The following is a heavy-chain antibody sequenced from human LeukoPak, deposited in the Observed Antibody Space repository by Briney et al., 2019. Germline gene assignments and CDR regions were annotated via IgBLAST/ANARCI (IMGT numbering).Heavy chain of an antibody. Sequence: GSLRLSCTASGFAFGDYAMSWFRQAPGKGLEWVGFIRSRSFGGTPEYAASVKGRFTISRDNSNSIAYLQMSSLKSEDTAVYYCTKSYYDSSGYPVDWGQGTLVTVSS. CDR2: IRSRSFGGTP. CDR3: TKSYYDSSGYPVD. D-gene: IGHD3-22*01. V-gene: IGHV3-49*03. J-gene: IGHJ4*02. CDR1: GFAFGDYA.